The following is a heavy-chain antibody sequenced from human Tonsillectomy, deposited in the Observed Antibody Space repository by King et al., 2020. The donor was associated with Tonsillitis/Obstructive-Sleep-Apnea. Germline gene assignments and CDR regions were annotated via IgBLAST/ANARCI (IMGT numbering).Heavy chain of an antibody. Sequence: HVQLVESGGGVVQPGRSLRLSCAASGFTFSSYGMHWVRQAPGKGLEWVAIISYDGSKIYYADSVKGRFTISRDNSKNTLYLQMNSLRGEDTAVYYCAKDRSSSWTFAYWGQGTLVTVSS. V-gene: IGHV3-30*18. CDR2: ISYDGSKI. D-gene: IGHD6-13*01. CDR1: GFTFSSYG. CDR3: AKDRSSSWTFAY. J-gene: IGHJ4*02.